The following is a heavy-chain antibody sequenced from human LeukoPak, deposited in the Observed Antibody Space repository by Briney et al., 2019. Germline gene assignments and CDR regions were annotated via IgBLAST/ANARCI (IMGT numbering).Heavy chain of an antibody. J-gene: IGHJ5*02. D-gene: IGHD1-26*01. CDR1: GFSFSTSA. CDR2: IRGSNNNT. Sequence: PGGSLRLSCAASGFSFSTSAMNWVRQAPGKGLEWVSTIRGSNNNTHYADSVKGRFTISRDNTKNTLYLQMNSLRAEDMALYYCAALLESGSWGQGTLVTVSS. V-gene: IGHV3-23*01. CDR3: AALLESGS.